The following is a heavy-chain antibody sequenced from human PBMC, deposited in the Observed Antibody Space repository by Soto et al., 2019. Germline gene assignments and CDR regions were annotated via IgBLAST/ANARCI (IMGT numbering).Heavy chain of an antibody. D-gene: IGHD2-2*01. CDR3: AVGRVVPAARPRYYYYGMDV. V-gene: IGHV1-69*01. J-gene: IGHJ6*02. CDR2: IIPIFGTA. CDR1: GGTFSSYA. Sequence: VQLVQSGAEVKKPGSSVKVSCKASGGTFSSYAISWVRQAPGQGLEWMGGIIPIFGTANYAQKFQGRVTITADESTSTAYMELSSLRSEDTAVYYCAVGRVVPAARPRYYYYGMDVWGQGTTVTVSS.